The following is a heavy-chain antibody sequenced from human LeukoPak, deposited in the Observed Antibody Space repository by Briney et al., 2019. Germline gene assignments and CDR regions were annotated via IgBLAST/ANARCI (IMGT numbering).Heavy chain of an antibody. CDR2: ISGSGGST. V-gene: IGHV3-23*01. CDR3: AKYLGYSSSWYAQKFDY. CDR1: GFTFSSYA. J-gene: IGHJ4*02. Sequence: GGSLRLSCAASGFTFSSYAMSWVRQAPGKGLEWVSAISGSGGSTYYADSVKGLFTISRDNSKNTLYLQMNSLRAEDTAVYYCAKYLGYSSSWYAQKFDYWGQGTLVTVSS. D-gene: IGHD6-13*01.